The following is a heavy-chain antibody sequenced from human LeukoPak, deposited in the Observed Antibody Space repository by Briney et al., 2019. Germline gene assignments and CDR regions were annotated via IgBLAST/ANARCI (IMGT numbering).Heavy chain of an antibody. CDR3: ARDRGSGRYYYYGSGSYEGLGY. CDR1: GFTFSSYA. Sequence: PGGSLRLSCAASGFTFSSYAMHWVRQAPGKGLEWVAVISYDGSNKYYADSVKGRFTISRDNSKNTLYLQMNSLRAEDTAVYYCARDRGSGRYYYYGSGSYEGLGYWGQGTLVTVSS. V-gene: IGHV3-30*04. D-gene: IGHD3-10*01. J-gene: IGHJ4*02. CDR2: ISYDGSNK.